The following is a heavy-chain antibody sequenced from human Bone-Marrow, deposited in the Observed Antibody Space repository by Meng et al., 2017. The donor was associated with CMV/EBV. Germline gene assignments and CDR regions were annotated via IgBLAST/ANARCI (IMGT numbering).Heavy chain of an antibody. J-gene: IGHJ4*02. Sequence: GESLKISCAASGFTFSDHYMDWVRQAPGKGLEWVGRTRNKANSYTTEYAASVKGRFTISRDDSKNSLYLQMNSLKTEDTAVYYCARTMIVVWGQGTLVTVSS. CDR2: TRNKANSYTT. CDR1: GFTFSDHY. D-gene: IGHD3-22*01. V-gene: IGHV3-72*01. CDR3: ARTMIVV.